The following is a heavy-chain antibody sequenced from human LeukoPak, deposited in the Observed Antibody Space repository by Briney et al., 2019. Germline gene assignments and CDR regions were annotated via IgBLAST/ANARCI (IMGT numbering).Heavy chain of an antibody. D-gene: IGHD3-10*01. J-gene: IGHJ4*02. CDR1: GYTFTSYD. V-gene: IGHV1-18*01. Sequence: ASVKVSCKASGYTFTSYDINWVRQATGQGLEWMGWISAYNGNTNYAQKLQGRVTMTTDTSTSTAYMELRSLRSDDTAVYYCARIPYGSGSYLADYWGQGTLVTVSS. CDR2: ISAYNGNT. CDR3: ARIPYGSGSYLADY.